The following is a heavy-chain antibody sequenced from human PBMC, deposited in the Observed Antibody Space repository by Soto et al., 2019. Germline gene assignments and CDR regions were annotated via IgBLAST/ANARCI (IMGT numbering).Heavy chain of an antibody. Sequence: GGSLRLSCTASGFSFGDYAVSWFRLAPGKGLEWVGFIRSKTYTGTTEYAASVAGRFTISRDDSKSIAYMQMNSLKTEDTAVYYCSRHDDYKGWLFGDFWGQGTLVTVSS. V-gene: IGHV3-49*03. J-gene: IGHJ4*02. CDR3: SRHDDYKGWLFGDF. CDR1: GFSFGDYA. D-gene: IGHD4-17*01. CDR2: IRSKTYTGTT.